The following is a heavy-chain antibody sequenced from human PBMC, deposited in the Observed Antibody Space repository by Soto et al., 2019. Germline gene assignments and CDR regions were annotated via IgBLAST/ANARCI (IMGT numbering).Heavy chain of an antibody. CDR2: IIPIFGTA. CDR3: ASAPQHKYVTSLGMDV. D-gene: IGHD3-10*02. J-gene: IGHJ6*02. V-gene: IGHV1-69*13. Sequence: ASVKVSCKASGGTFSSYAISWVRQAPGQGLEWMGGIIPIFGTANYAQKFQGRVTITADESTSTGYMELSSLRSEDTAVYYCASAPQHKYVTSLGMDVWGQGTTVTVSS. CDR1: GGTFSSYA.